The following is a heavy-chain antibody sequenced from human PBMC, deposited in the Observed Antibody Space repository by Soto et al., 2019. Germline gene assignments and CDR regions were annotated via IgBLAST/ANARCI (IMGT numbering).Heavy chain of an antibody. V-gene: IGHV4-39*02. CDR3: ANQIRFGRWYFDG. J-gene: IGHJ2*01. D-gene: IGHD3-10*01. CDR1: GGSIFSSHNF. CDR2: INHGGTT. Sequence: QLQLQESGPGLVKPSETLSLTCTVAGGSIFSSHNFWGWIRQPPGKGLEWLGSINHGGTTYYNPSLLSRVTLSVDTSKSHLSLQLTSVTVADTDISSCANQIRFGRWYFDGWGRGTLVTVSS.